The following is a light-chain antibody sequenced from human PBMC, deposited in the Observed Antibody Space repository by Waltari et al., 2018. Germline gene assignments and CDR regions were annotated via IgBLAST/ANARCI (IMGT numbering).Light chain of an antibody. CDR1: QSVVSY. J-gene: IGKJ1*01. CDR2: DAS. CDR3: QQRNTWWT. V-gene: IGKV3-11*01. Sequence: EIVLTQSPATLSLSLGASATPSCRASQSVVSYLAWYQQRPGQAPRLLISDASNRATGIPARFSGSGSETDFTLTISSLEPEDFAVYYCQQRNTWWTFGQGTKVEIK.